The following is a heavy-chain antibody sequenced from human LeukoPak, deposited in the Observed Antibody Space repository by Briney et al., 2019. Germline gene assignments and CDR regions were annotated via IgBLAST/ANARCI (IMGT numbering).Heavy chain of an antibody. D-gene: IGHD5-12*01. J-gene: IGHJ4*02. V-gene: IGHV3-72*01. CDR2: SRNKAKSYTT. Sequence: GGSLRLSCAISGFTFSDYFLDWVRQAPGKGLEWVGRSRNKAKSYTTEYAASVKGRFTISRDDSKNSLYLQMDSLKTEDTAVYYCVRVGSVASSDYLDYRGQGTLVTVSS. CDR3: VRVGSVASSDYLDY. CDR1: GFTFSDYF.